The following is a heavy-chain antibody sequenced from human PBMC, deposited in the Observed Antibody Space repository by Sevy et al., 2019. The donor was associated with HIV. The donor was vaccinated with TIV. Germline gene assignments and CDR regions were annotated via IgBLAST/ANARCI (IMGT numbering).Heavy chain of an antibody. V-gene: IGHV3-30*02. Sequence: GGSLRLSCAASGLTFSSYGMHWVRQAPGKGLEWVALIRYDGSNKYYADSVKGRFIISRDNSKKTLHLQMNSLRAEDTAVYYCAKDLAYDYGSGNQNRYYYYGMDVWGQGTTVTVSS. CDR1: GLTFSSYG. D-gene: IGHD3-10*01. CDR2: IRYDGSNK. J-gene: IGHJ6*02. CDR3: AKDLAYDYGSGNQNRYYYYGMDV.